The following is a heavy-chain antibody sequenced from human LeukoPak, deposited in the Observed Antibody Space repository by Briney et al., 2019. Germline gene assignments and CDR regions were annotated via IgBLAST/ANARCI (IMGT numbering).Heavy chain of an antibody. D-gene: IGHD3-9*01. Sequence: GGSLRLSRAASGFIFSDFDMSWVRQAPGKGLEWVSAISGTGGNTFYVDSVKGRFTISRDKSRNTLYLQMNSLRVEDTALYYCAKAYRPFDDTASMDVWGQGTTVTVSS. V-gene: IGHV3-23*01. CDR3: AKAYRPFDDTASMDV. J-gene: IGHJ6*02. CDR2: ISGTGGNT. CDR1: GFIFSDFD.